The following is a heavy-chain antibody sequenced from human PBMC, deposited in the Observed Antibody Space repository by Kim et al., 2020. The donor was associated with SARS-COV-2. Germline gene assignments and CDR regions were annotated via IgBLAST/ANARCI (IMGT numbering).Heavy chain of an antibody. D-gene: IGHD3-3*01. Sequence: SETLSLTCTVSGGSISSYYWSWIRQPPGKGLEWIGYIYYSGSTNYNPSLKSRVTISVDTSKNQFSLKLSSVTAADTAVYYCARSPYDFWSGYLDAFDIWGQGTMVTVSS. CDR3: ARSPYDFWSGYLDAFDI. CDR1: GGSISSYY. CDR2: IYYSGST. V-gene: IGHV4-59*13. J-gene: IGHJ3*02.